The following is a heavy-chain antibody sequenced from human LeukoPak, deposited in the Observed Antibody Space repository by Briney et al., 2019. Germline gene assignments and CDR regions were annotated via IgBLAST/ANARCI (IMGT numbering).Heavy chain of an antibody. V-gene: IGHV3-23*01. Sequence: GRTLRLSYAASGFTFNNYAMNWVSQPPAKGREWVAAVTGPADTTYYADSVKGRFTISRNSFKDTVYLQMNRLGAEDTALYYCAKGAAIDHWGQGTLVTVSA. CDR3: AKGAAIDH. J-gene: IGHJ4*02. CDR2: VTGPADTT. D-gene: IGHD5-24*01. CDR1: GFTFNNYA.